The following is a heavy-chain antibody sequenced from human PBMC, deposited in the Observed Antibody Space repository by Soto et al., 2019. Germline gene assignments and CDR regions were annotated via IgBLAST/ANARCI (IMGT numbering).Heavy chain of an antibody. CDR2: ISYDGSNK. V-gene: IGHV3-30-3*01. CDR3: ARELIEVATGFMGGGGFDY. CDR1: GFTFSSYA. J-gene: IGHJ4*02. D-gene: IGHD2-15*01. Sequence: QVQLVESGGGVVQPGRSLRLSCAASGFTFSSYAMHWVRQAPGKGLEWVAVISYDGSNKYYVDSVKGRFTISRDNSKNTLYLQMNSLRAEDTAVYYCARELIEVATGFMGGGGFDYWGQGTLVTVSS.